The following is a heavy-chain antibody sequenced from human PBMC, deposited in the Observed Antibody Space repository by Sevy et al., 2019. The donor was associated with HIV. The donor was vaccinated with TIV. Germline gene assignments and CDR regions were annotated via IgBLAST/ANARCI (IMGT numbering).Heavy chain of an antibody. CDR1: GFTFSSYS. CDR3: ARPIAVAGSYYYYYGMDV. V-gene: IGHV3-21*01. CDR2: ISSSSSYI. Sequence: GGSLRLSCAASGFTFSSYSMNWDRQAPGKGLEWVSSISSSSSYIYYADSVKGRFTISRDNAKNSLYLQMNSLRAEDTAVYYCARPIAVAGSYYYYYGMDVWGQGTTVTVSS. J-gene: IGHJ6*02. D-gene: IGHD6-19*01.